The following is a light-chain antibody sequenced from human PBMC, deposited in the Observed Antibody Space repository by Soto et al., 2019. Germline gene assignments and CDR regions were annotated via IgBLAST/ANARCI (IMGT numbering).Light chain of an antibody. Sequence: DIVMTQSPESLAVPLGERATINCKSXQSVLYSSNNKNYLNWYQQKPGQPPKLLIYWASTRESGVPDRFSGSGSGTDFTLTISSLQAEDVAVYYCQQYYSTPLTLGGGTKVDIK. CDR1: QSVLYSSNNKNY. V-gene: IGKV4-1*01. CDR3: QQYYSTPLT. CDR2: WAS. J-gene: IGKJ4*01.